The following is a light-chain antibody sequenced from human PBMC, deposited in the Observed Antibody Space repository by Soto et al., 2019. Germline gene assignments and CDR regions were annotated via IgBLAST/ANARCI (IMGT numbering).Light chain of an antibody. CDR2: SSN. CDR1: GSNVGSNS. V-gene: IGLV1-44*01. J-gene: IGLJ3*02. CDR3: AARDDTLNGAV. Sequence: QSALTQPPSASGTPGQRVTISCSGSGSNVGSNSVNWYQQLSGTAPKLLIYSSNQRPSGVPDRFSGSKSGTSASLAISGLQSEDEADYYCAARDDTLNGAVFGGGTKLTVL.